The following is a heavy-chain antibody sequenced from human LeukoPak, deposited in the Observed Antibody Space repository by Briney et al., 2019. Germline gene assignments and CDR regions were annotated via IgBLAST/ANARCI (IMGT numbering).Heavy chain of an antibody. Sequence: PSETLSLACTVSGGSISSYYWSWIRQPPGKGLEWIGYIYYSGSTNYNPSLKSRVTISVDTSKNQFSLKLSSVTAADTAVYYCARCGGDCYPPEFDYWGQGTLVTVSS. CDR1: GGSISSYY. J-gene: IGHJ4*02. D-gene: IGHD2-21*02. CDR3: ARCGGDCYPPEFDY. CDR2: IYYSGST. V-gene: IGHV4-59*01.